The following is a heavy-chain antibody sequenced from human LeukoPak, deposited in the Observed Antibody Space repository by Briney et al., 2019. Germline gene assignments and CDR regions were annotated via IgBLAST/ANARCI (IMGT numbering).Heavy chain of an antibody. CDR1: GFTFGSHA. CDR3: GKTTVGYSSGQKPAWPVDY. CDR2: IFGSGGSP. V-gene: IGHV3-23*01. Sequence: GGSLRISCEASGFTFGSHAMYWVRQAPGKGVEWVAGIFGSGGSPHYADPVKGRFTIARDNSRNTVYLQINSLRAEATAVHYCGKTTVGYSSGQKPAWPVDYWGQGTLVTVSS. D-gene: IGHD5-18*01. J-gene: IGHJ4*02.